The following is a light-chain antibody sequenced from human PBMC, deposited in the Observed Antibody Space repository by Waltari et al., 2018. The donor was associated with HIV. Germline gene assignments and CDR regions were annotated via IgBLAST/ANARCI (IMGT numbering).Light chain of an antibody. CDR2: EVT. V-gene: IGLV2-8*01. CDR3: SSYAGSNNVL. J-gene: IGLJ2*01. CDR1: SSDVGGYNY. Sequence: QSALTKPPSASGSPGQSVTISCTGHSSDVGGYNYVSWYQQHPDKAPKLMIYEVTKRPSGGPDRFSGSKSGNTAALTVSGLQAEDEADYYCSSYAGSNNVLFGGGTKLTVL.